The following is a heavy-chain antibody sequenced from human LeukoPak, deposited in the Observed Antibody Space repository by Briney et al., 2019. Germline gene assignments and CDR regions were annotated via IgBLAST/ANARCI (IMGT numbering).Heavy chain of an antibody. V-gene: IGHV5-10-1*01. CDR1: GYSFTSYW. CDR2: IDPSDSYT. J-gene: IGHJ5*02. Sequence: GESLRISCKGSGYSFTSYWISWVRQMPGKGLEWMGRIDPSDSYTNYSPSFPGHVTISADKSISTAYLQWSSLKASDTAMYYCARSIGYCSSTSCPNWFDPWGQGTLVTVSS. CDR3: ARSIGYCSSTSCPNWFDP. D-gene: IGHD2-2*01.